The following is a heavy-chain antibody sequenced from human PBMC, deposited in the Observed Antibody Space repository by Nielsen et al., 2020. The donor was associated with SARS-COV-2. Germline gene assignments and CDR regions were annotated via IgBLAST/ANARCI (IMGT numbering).Heavy chain of an antibody. CDR3: VRIDMATISVDY. J-gene: IGHJ4*02. D-gene: IGHD5-24*01. CDR2: IFYRGNT. CDR1: GGSISTGSHY. V-gene: IGHV4-61*01. Sequence: GSLRLSCIVSGGSISTGSHYWSWIRQPPGKGLEWIGYIFYRGNTNYKPSLKSRVTISVDTSKNQFSLKVYSVTAADTAVYYCVRIDMATISVDYWGRGTLVTVSS.